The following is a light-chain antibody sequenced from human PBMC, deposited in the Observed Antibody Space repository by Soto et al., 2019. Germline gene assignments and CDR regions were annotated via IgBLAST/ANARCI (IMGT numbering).Light chain of an antibody. CDR2: DAS. J-gene: IGKJ4*01. CDR1: QSISSW. CDR3: QQYDNYKPLT. V-gene: IGKV1-5*01. Sequence: IQMTQSPSPLSASVGDRVTITCRASQSISSWLAWYQQKPGKAPKLLIFDASSLESGTPSRFSGRRSGTQFTLTINGLQPDDFATYYCQQYDNYKPLTFGGGTKVDIK.